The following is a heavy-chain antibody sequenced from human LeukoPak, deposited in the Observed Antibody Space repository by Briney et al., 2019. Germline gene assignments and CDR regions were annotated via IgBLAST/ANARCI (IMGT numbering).Heavy chain of an antibody. J-gene: IGHJ4*02. D-gene: IGHD2/OR15-2a*01. CDR1: GYTLTELS. Sequence: ASVKVSCKVSGYTLTELSMHWVRQAPGKGLEWMGGFDPEDGETIYAQKFQGRVTMTEDTSTDTAYMELSSLRSEDTAVYYCATGLGEMIREYNDYWGQGTLVTVSS. CDR3: ATGLGEMIREYNDY. CDR2: FDPEDGET. V-gene: IGHV1-24*01.